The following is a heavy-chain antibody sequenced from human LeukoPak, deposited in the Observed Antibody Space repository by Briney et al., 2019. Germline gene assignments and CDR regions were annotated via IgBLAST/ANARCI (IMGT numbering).Heavy chain of an antibody. V-gene: IGHV1-2*02. J-gene: IGHJ6*02. Sequence: ASVNVSCTASGYTLSDYYIYWVRQAPGQGLEWLGWLNPHSGGTNYAKKFQGRVTLTRDTSISSAYMELTTLTSDDTAIYYGARGHRIINGLDVWGQGTTVIVSS. D-gene: IGHD2-8*01. CDR2: LNPHSGGT. CDR1: GYTLSDYY. CDR3: ARGHRIINGLDV.